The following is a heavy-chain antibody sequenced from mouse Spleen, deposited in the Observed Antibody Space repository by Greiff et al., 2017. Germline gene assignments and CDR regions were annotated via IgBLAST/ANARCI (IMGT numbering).Heavy chain of an antibody. V-gene: IGHV1-58*01. CDR3: LRYGSTYGWYFDV. CDR1: GYTFANYG. D-gene: IGHD1-1*01. Sequence: VQLQQSGAELVRPGSSVKMSCKTSGYTFANYGINWVKQRPGQGLEWIGYIYIGNGYTEYNEKFKGKATLTSDTSSSTAYMQLSSLTSEDSAVYYCLRYGSTYGWYFDVWGAGTTVTVSS. CDR2: IYIGNGYT. J-gene: IGHJ1*01.